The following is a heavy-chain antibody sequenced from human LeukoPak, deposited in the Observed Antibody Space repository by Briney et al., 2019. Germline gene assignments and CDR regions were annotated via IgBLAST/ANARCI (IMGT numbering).Heavy chain of an antibody. V-gene: IGHV3-15*01. Sequence: PGGSLRLSCAASGFTFSNAWMSWVRQAPGKGLEWVGRIKSKTDGGTTDYAAPVKGRFTISRDDSKNTLFLQMNNLKTEDTAVYYCTTSRLSGWYQGFDPWDQGTLVTVSS. J-gene: IGHJ5*02. D-gene: IGHD6-19*01. CDR1: GFTFSNAW. CDR3: TTSRLSGWYQGFDP. CDR2: IKSKTDGGTT.